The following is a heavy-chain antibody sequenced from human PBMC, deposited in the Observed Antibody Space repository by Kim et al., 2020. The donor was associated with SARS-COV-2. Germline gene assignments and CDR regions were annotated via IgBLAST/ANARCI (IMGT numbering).Heavy chain of an antibody. V-gene: IGHV3-30*01. J-gene: IGHJ4*02. D-gene: IGHD3-10*01. Sequence: RLTIARDNSKNTLYLQMNSLRAEDTAVYYCARARIRITMVRGVISTYFDYWGQGTLVTVSS. CDR3: ARARIRITMVRGVISTYFDY.